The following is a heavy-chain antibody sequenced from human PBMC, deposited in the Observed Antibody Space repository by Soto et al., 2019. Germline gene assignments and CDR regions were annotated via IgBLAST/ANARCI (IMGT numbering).Heavy chain of an antibody. J-gene: IGHJ4*02. CDR3: ARIMGTSDSSGKRPGRYFDY. D-gene: IGHD3-22*01. Sequence: SETLSLTCTVSGGSISSGGYYWSWIRQHPGKGLEWIGYIYYSGSTYYNPSLKSRVTISVDTSKNQFSLKLSSVTAADTAVYYCARIMGTSDSSGKRPGRYFDYWGQGTLVTVSS. V-gene: IGHV4-31*03. CDR1: GGSISSGGYY. CDR2: IYYSGST.